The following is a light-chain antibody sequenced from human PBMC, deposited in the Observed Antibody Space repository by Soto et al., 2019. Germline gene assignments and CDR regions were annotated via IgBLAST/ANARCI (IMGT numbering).Light chain of an antibody. CDR1: QTVSSN. Sequence: EIVMTQSPATLSVSPGEGATLSCRASQTVSSNLAWYQQKPGQAPRLLIYGASTRATGIPARFSGSGSGTEFTLSISSLQSEIFAGYFCHQYNDWPLTFGGSTKVEIK. CDR2: GAS. V-gene: IGKV3-15*01. J-gene: IGKJ4*01. CDR3: HQYNDWPLT.